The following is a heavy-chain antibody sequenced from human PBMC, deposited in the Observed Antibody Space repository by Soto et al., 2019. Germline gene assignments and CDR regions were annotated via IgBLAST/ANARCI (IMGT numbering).Heavy chain of an antibody. CDR1: GFTFRNYK. Sequence: GGSLRLSCEAPGFTFRNYKMNWVRQAPGKGLEWVGRIKSKTDGGTTDYAAPVKGRFTISRDDSKNTLYLQMNSLKTEDTAVYYCTTPDYDSSGYYHDYWGQGTLVTVSS. CDR3: TTPDYDSSGYYHDY. D-gene: IGHD3-22*01. CDR2: IKSKTDGGTT. V-gene: IGHV3-15*07. J-gene: IGHJ4*02.